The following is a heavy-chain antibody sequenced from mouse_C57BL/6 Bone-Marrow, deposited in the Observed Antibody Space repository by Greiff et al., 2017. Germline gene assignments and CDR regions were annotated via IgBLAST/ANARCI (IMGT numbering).Heavy chain of an antibody. D-gene: IGHD2-3*01. V-gene: IGHV1-64*01. J-gene: IGHJ2*01. CDR2: IHPNSGST. CDR1: GYTFTSYW. Sequence: VQLQQPGAELVKPGASVTLSCKASGYTFTSYWMHWVKQRPGQGLEWIGMIHPNSGSTNYNEKFKSKATLTVDKSSSTAYMQLSSLTSEGSAVYDCARWLLRRDYFDYWGQGTTLTVAS. CDR3: ARWLLRRDYFDY.